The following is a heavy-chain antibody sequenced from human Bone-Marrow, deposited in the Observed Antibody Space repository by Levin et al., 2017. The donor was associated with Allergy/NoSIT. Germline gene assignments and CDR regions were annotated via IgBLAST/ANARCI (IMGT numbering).Heavy chain of an antibody. CDR1: GITFSSNW. CDR3: ARDKDLGGYSRFDP. V-gene: IGHV3-74*01. D-gene: IGHD3-10*01. Sequence: GGSLRLSCAASGITFSSNWMHWVRQAPGKGLVWVSRINGDGTRTAYADSVKGRFTIFRDDAKNTLYLQMNSLRAEDTAVYYCARDKDLGGYSRFDPWGQGTLVTVSS. CDR2: INGDGTRT. J-gene: IGHJ5*02.